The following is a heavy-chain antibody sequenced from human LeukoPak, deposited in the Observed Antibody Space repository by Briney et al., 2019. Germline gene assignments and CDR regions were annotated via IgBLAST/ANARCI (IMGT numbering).Heavy chain of an antibody. D-gene: IGHD3-22*01. CDR1: GGTFSSYA. CDR3: ARETRRDYYDSSGYYFDY. J-gene: IGHJ4*02. CDR2: IIPIFGTA. V-gene: IGHV1-69*05. Sequence: SVTVSRKASGGTFSSYAISWVRQAPGQGLEWMGGIIPIFGTANYAQKFQGRVTITTDESTSTAYMELSSLRSEDTAVYYCARETRRDYYDSSGYYFDYWGQGTLVTVSS.